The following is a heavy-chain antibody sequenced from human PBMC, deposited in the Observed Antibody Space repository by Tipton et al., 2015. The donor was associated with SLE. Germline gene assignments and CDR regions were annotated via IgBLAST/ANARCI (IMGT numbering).Heavy chain of an antibody. CDR3: ARVRCSSTSCYYFDY. CDR2: IYTSGST. J-gene: IGHJ4*02. D-gene: IGHD2-2*01. Sequence: TLSLTCTISGGSISSYYWSWIRQPAGKGLEWIGRIYTSGSTNYNPSLKSRVTMSVDTSKNQFSLKLNSVTAADTAVYYCARVRCSSTSCYYFDYWGQGTLVTVSS. CDR1: GGSISSYY. V-gene: IGHV4-4*07.